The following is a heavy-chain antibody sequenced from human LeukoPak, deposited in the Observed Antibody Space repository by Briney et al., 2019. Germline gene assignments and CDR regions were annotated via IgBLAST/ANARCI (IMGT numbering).Heavy chain of an antibody. CDR2: IYSGGST. CDR3: ARDSSGYPAFDI. J-gene: IGHJ3*02. Sequence: QPGGSLRLSCAASGFTVSSNYMSWVRQAPGKGLEWVSVIYSGGSTYYADSVKGRFAISRDNSKNTLYPQMNSLRAEDTAVYYCARDSSGYPAFDIWGQGTMVTVSS. V-gene: IGHV3-66*01. D-gene: IGHD3-22*01. CDR1: GFTVSSNY.